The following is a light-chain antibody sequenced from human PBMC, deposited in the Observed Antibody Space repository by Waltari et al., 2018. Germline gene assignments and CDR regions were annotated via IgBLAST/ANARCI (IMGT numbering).Light chain of an antibody. CDR3: LQRSNWPYT. CDR1: QTVRSF. V-gene: IGKV3-11*01. J-gene: IGKJ2*01. Sequence: EIVLTQSPATLSLSPGERATLSCRASQTVRSFLAWYQQKPGQAPRLLIFDASSRAPGIPAKFRGSGSGTDFTLTVSNLEPEDFAVYYCLQRSNWPYTFGQGTRVEMK. CDR2: DAS.